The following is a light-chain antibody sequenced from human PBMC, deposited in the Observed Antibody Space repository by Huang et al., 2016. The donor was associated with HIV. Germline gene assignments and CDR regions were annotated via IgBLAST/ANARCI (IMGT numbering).Light chain of an antibody. CDR1: QSVSTYY. Sequence: EIVLTQSPGTLSLSPGKGATLACRASQSVSTYYLGWFQQKPGQAPRLLIYGPSSRATGIPDRFSGSGSGTDFTLTISRLEPEDFAVYYCHHYGGSSWTFGLGTKVEIK. V-gene: IGKV3-20*01. CDR2: GPS. J-gene: IGKJ1*01. CDR3: HHYGGSSWT.